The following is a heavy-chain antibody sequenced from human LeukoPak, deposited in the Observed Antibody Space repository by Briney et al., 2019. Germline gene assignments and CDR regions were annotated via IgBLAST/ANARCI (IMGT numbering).Heavy chain of an antibody. D-gene: IGHD3-10*01. J-gene: IGHJ4*02. V-gene: IGHV1-69*05. CDR3: ARRPKPTMVRGVIDDLGGYFDY. CDR2: IIPIFGTA. Sequence: ASVKVSCKASGGTFSSYAISWVRQAPGQGLEWMGGIIPIFGTANYAQKFQGRVTITTDESTSTAYMELSSLRSEDTAVYYCARRPKPTMVRGVIDDLGGYFDYWGQGTLVTVSS. CDR1: GGTFSSYA.